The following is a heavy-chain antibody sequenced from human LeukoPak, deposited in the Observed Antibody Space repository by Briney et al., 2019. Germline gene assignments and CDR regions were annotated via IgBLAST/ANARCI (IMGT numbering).Heavy chain of an antibody. CDR1: GGTFSSYA. V-gene: IGHV1-69*13. D-gene: IGHD2-2*01. CDR3: AKVFCSSTSCPRPYYYYGMDV. CDR2: IIPIFGTA. Sequence: ASVKVSCKASGGTFSSYAISWMRQAPGQGLEWMGGIIPIFGTANYAQKFQGRVTITADESTSTAYMELSSLRSEDTAVYYCAKVFCSSTSCPRPYYYYGMDVWGQGTTVTVSS. J-gene: IGHJ6*02.